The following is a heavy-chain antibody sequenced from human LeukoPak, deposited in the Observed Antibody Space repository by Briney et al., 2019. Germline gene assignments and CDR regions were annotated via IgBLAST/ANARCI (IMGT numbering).Heavy chain of an antibody. Sequence: GGSLRLSCAASGFTFSSYGMHWVRQAPGKGLEWVAFIRYDGSNKYYADSVKGRFTISRDNSKNTLHLQMNSLRAEDTAVYYCARDRPFGGVLDFDYWGQGTLVTVSS. V-gene: IGHV3-30*02. D-gene: IGHD3-16*01. CDR2: IRYDGSNK. J-gene: IGHJ4*02. CDR1: GFTFSSYG. CDR3: ARDRPFGGVLDFDY.